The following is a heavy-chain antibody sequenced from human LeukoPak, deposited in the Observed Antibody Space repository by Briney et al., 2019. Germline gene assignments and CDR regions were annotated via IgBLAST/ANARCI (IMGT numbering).Heavy chain of an antibody. Sequence: GGSLRLSCAASGFTFDDYAMHWVRQAPGKGLEWVSGISWNSGSIGYADSVKGRFTISRDNAKNSLYLQMNSLRSEDTAVYYCAREKGVVVPAAIRWFDPWGQGTLVTVSS. J-gene: IGHJ5*02. D-gene: IGHD2-2*01. V-gene: IGHV3-9*01. CDR2: ISWNSGSI. CDR1: GFTFDDYA. CDR3: AREKGVVVPAAIRWFDP.